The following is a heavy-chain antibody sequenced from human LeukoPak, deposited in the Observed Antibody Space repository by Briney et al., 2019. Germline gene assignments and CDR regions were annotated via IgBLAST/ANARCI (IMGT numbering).Heavy chain of an antibody. J-gene: IGHJ5*02. V-gene: IGHV4-4*02. Sequence: PSGTLSLTCAVSGGSISSSNWWRWVRQPPGKGLEWIGEIYHSGSTNYNPSLKSRVTISVDKSKNQFSLKLSSVTAADTAVYYCAIRGGIDSSWSDNWFDPWGQGTLVTVSS. D-gene: IGHD6-13*01. CDR1: GGSISSSNW. CDR2: IYHSGST. CDR3: AIRGGIDSSWSDNWFDP.